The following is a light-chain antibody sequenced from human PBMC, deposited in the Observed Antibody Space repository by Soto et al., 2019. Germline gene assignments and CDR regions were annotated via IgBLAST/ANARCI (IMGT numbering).Light chain of an antibody. CDR2: GAS. J-gene: IGKJ4*01. V-gene: IGKV3D-15*01. Sequence: ILMTQSPATLSVSPGERATLSCRANQDVNIYLAWYQQKHGQAPRLLISGASTRATGIPARFSGSGSGTEFTLTISSLQSEDVAVYYCQQYGNWPLTFGGGTNVEIK. CDR3: QQYGNWPLT. CDR1: QDVNIY.